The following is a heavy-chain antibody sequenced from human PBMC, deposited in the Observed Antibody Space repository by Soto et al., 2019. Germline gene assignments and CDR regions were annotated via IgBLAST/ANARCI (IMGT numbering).Heavy chain of an antibody. CDR1: GGSVSSGSYY. J-gene: IGHJ4*02. CDR2: IYYSGST. Sequence: SETLSLTCTVSGGSVSSGSYYWSWIRQPPGKGLEWIGYIYYSGSTNYNPSLKSRVTISVDTSKNQFSLKLSSVTAADTAVYYCARGDLYYDFWSGYYTPRVTNLDYWGQGTLVTVSS. D-gene: IGHD3-3*01. V-gene: IGHV4-61*01. CDR3: ARGDLYYDFWSGYYTPRVTNLDY.